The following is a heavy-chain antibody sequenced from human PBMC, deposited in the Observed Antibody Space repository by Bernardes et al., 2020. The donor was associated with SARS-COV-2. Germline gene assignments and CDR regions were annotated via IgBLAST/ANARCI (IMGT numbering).Heavy chain of an antibody. CDR3: TTDSSSWYSSVSYYYYGMDV. J-gene: IGHJ6*02. D-gene: IGHD6-13*01. CDR1: GFTFSNAW. CDR2: IKSKTDGGTT. Sequence: GGSLRLSCAASGFTFSNAWMSWVRQAPGKGLEWVGRIKSKTDGGTTDYAAPVKGRFTISRDDSKNTLYLQMNSLKTEDTAVYYCTTDSSSWYSSVSYYYYGMDVWGQGTTVTVSS. V-gene: IGHV3-15*01.